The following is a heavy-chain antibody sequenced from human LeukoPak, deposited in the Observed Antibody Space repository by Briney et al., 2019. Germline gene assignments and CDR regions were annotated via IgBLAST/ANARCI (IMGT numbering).Heavy chain of an antibody. CDR1: GYTFTSYD. D-gene: IGHD3-3*01. Sequence: GASMKVSCKASGYTFTSYDINWVRQATGQGLEWMGWMNPNSGNTGYAQKFQGRVTMTRNTSISTAYMELSSLRSEDTAVYYCARRYYDFWSGYYGFDYWGQGTLVTVSS. CDR3: ARRYYDFWSGYYGFDY. V-gene: IGHV1-8*01. CDR2: MNPNSGNT. J-gene: IGHJ4*02.